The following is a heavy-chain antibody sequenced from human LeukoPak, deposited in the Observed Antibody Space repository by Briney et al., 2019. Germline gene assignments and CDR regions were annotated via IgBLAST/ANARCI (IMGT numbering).Heavy chain of an antibody. CDR2: INHSGST. CDR3: ARENYGDYNDY. V-gene: IGHV4-34*01. CDR1: GGSFSGYY. Sequence: NPLETLSLTCAVYGGSFSGYYWSWIRQPPGKGLEWIGEINHSGSTNYNPSLKSRVTISVDTSKNQFSPKLSSVTAADTAVYYCARENYGDYNDYWGQGTLVTVSS. D-gene: IGHD4-17*01. J-gene: IGHJ4*02.